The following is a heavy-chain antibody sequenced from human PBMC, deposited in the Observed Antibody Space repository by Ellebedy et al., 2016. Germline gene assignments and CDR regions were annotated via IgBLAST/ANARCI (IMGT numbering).Heavy chain of an antibody. D-gene: IGHD3-16*02. CDR2: IYYSGST. Sequence: SETLSLTXTVSGGSVSSGSYYWSWIRQPPGKGLEWIGYIYYSGSTNYNPSLKSRVTISVDTSKNQFSLKLSSVTAADTAVYYCARGGFGGVIVYYYYGMDVWGQGTTVTVSS. CDR1: GGSVSSGSYY. V-gene: IGHV4-61*01. J-gene: IGHJ6*02. CDR3: ARGGFGGVIVYYYYGMDV.